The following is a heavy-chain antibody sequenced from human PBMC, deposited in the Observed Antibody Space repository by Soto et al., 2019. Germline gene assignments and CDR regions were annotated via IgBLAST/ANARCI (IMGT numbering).Heavy chain of an antibody. CDR3: TRPWYSSGWYDAFDI. D-gene: IGHD6-19*01. CDR2: IRSKANSYAT. Sequence: EVQLVESGGGLVQPGGSLKLSCAASGFTFSGSAMHWVRQASGKGLEWVGRIRSKANSYATAYAASVKGRFTISRDDSKNTAYLQMNRLKTEDTAVYYCTRPWYSSGWYDAFDIWGQGTMVTVSS. J-gene: IGHJ3*02. CDR1: GFTFSGSA. V-gene: IGHV3-73*02.